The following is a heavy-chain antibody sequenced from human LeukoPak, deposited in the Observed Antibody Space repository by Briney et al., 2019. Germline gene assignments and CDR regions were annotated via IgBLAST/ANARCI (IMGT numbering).Heavy chain of an antibody. CDR2: IKEDGSEK. V-gene: IGHV3-7*01. CDR1: GFTFSSYW. J-gene: IGHJ6*03. CDR3: ARDHHDVLTGYYSNYYNYYYMDV. D-gene: IGHD3-9*01. Sequence: QPGGSLRLSCVASGFTFSSYWMSWVRQAPGKGLEWVANIKEDGSEKYYVDSVRGRFTLSRDNAENSLYLQMNSLRAEDTAVYYCARDHHDVLTGYYSNYYNYYYMDVWGKGTTDTVSS.